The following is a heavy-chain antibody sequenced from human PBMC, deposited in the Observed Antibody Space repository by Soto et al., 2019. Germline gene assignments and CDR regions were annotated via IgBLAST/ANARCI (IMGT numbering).Heavy chain of an antibody. CDR2: IGTAGDT. Sequence: PGGSLRLSCAASGFTFSSYDMHWVRQATGKGLEWVSAIGTAGDTYYPGSVKGRFTISRENAENSLSLQMNSLGAEDTAVYYCARGRYSSSWYGDLDYWGQGTLVTVPQ. CDR1: GFTFSSYD. J-gene: IGHJ4*02. V-gene: IGHV3-13*01. CDR3: ARGRYSSSWYGDLDY. D-gene: IGHD6-13*01.